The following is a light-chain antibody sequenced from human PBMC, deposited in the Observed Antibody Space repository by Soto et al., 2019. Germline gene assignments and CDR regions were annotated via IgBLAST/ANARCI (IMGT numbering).Light chain of an antibody. J-gene: IGLJ1*01. CDR1: SSNIGSNA. Sequence: QSVLTQPPSASGTPGQKVTIPCSGSSSNIGSNAVNWYQQVPGTAPKLLIYSDDQRPSGVPDRFSGSKSGTSASLAISGLQSEDEADYICAAWNDNLNGPSYVFGTGTKVTVL. CDR3: AAWNDNLNGPSYV. V-gene: IGLV1-44*01. CDR2: SDD.